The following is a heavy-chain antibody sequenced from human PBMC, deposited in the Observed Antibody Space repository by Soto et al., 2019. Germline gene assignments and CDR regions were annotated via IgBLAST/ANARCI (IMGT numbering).Heavy chain of an antibody. CDR1: GFTFSSYS. V-gene: IGHV3-21*01. CDR2: ISSSSSYI. J-gene: IGHJ6*02. D-gene: IGHD3-10*01. Sequence: GGSLRLSCAASGFTFSSYSMNWVRQAPGKGLEWVSSISSSSSYIYYADSVKGRFTISRDNAKNSLYLQMNSLRAEDTAVYYCARDPPGPMVRGVTYYYYGMDVWGQGTTVTSP. CDR3: ARDPPGPMVRGVTYYYYGMDV.